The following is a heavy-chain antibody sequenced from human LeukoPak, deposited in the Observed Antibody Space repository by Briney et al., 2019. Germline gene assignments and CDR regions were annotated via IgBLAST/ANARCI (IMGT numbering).Heavy chain of an antibody. Sequence: SETLSLTCSVSGGSISSYYWSWLRQPPGEGLEWIGYIFYSGSTNYNPSLKSRVTISPDTSKNQFSLKLSSVTAADTAVYYCATQARIVGATGYFDYWGQGTLVT. CDR1: GGSISSYY. CDR3: ATQARIVGATGYFDY. CDR2: IFYSGST. V-gene: IGHV4-59*08. J-gene: IGHJ4*02. D-gene: IGHD1-26*01.